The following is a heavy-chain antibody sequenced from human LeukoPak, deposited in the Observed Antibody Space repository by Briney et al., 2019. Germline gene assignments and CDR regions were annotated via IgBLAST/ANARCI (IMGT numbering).Heavy chain of an antibody. D-gene: IGHD3-22*01. CDR3: ARANYYDSSGYSRGAFDI. V-gene: IGHV4-39*07. CDR2: IYYSGST. J-gene: IGHJ3*02. Sequence: PSETLSLTCTVAGGSISSSSYYWGWIRQPPGKGLEWMGSIYYSGSTNYNPSLKSRVTISLDTSKNQFSLKLSSVTAADTAVYYCARANYYDSSGYSRGAFDIWGQGTTVTVSS. CDR1: GGSISSSSYY.